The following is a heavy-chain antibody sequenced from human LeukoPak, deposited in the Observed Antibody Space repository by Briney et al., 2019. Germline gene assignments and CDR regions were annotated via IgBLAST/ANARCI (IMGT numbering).Heavy chain of an antibody. D-gene: IGHD1-1*01. V-gene: IGHV4-59*12. CDR3: ARIGNYYFDY. J-gene: IGHJ4*02. Sequence: PSETLSLTCTVSGASISSYYWSWIRQPPGKGLEWIGEIYHSGSTNYNPSLKSRVTISVDKSKNQFSLKLTSVTAADTAVYYCARIGNYYFDYWGQGTLVTVSS. CDR2: IYHSGST. CDR1: GASISSYY.